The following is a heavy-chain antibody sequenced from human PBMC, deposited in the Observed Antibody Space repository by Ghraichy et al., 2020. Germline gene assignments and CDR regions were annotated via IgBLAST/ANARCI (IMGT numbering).Heavy chain of an antibody. Sequence: SETLSLTCTVSGGSISSYYWSWIRQPPGKGLEWIGYIYYSGSTNYNPSLKSRVTISVDTSKNQFSLKLSSVTAADTAVYYCARAPAAWIGSGRIGEHFDYWGQGTLVTVSS. CDR1: GGSISSYY. CDR3: ARAPAAWIGSGRIGEHFDY. V-gene: IGHV4-59*01. CDR2: IYYSGST. D-gene: IGHD3-3*01. J-gene: IGHJ4*02.